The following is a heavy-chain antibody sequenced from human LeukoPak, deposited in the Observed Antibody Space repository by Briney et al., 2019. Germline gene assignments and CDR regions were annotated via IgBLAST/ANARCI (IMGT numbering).Heavy chain of an antibody. Sequence: SETLSLTCTVSGGSISSSSYYWGWIRQPPGKGLEWIGSIYYSGSTYYNPSLKSRVTISVDTSKNQFSLKLSSVTAADTALYHCARERGYYDSSGPWPKGDYYYYYMDVWGKGTTVTVSS. CDR3: ARERGYYDSSGPWPKGDYYYYYMDV. J-gene: IGHJ6*03. CDR1: GGSISSSSYY. V-gene: IGHV4-39*07. CDR2: IYYSGST. D-gene: IGHD3-22*01.